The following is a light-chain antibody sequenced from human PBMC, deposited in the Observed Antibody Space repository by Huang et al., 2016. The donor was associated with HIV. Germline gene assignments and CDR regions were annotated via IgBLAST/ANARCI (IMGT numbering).Light chain of an antibody. CDR2: GAS. V-gene: IGKV3-20*01. CDR3: QQYGSSLFT. Sequence: VLTQSPGTLSLSPGERATLSCRASQSVRSSYLAWYQQKPGQAPSLLMYGASNRATGIPDRFSGSGSGTDFTLTISRLEPEDFAVYYCQQYGSSLFTFGPGTKVDIK. CDR1: QSVRSSY. J-gene: IGKJ3*01.